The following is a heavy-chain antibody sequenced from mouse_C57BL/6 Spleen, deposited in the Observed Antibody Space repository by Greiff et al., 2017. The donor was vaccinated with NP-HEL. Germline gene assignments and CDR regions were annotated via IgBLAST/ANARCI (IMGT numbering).Heavy chain of an antibody. CDR3: ANYYGSSGFAY. J-gene: IGHJ3*01. Sequence: EVKLMESGGGLVKPGGSLKLSCAASGFTFSSYAMSWVRQTPEKRLEWVATISDGGSYTYYPDNVKGRFTISRDNAKNNLYLQMSHLKSEDTAMYYCANYYGSSGFAYWGQGTLVTVSA. CDR1: GFTFSSYA. CDR2: ISDGGSYT. V-gene: IGHV5-4*03. D-gene: IGHD1-1*01.